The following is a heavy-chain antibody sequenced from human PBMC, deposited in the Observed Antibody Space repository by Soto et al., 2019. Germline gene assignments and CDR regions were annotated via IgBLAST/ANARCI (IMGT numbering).Heavy chain of an antibody. CDR3: ARLGNGLGGNTHGSRFIDDY. D-gene: IGHD3-10*01. J-gene: IGHJ4*02. V-gene: IGHV4-59*08. CDR1: GGSISGYF. CDR2: IYYSGST. Sequence: SETLSLSCTVSGGSISGYFWSWIRQSPGKGLEWIGYIYYSGSTKYNPSLESRVTISVDTSKNHFSLKLTSVTAADTAVYYCARLGNGLGGNTHGSRFIDDYWGQGTLVTVS.